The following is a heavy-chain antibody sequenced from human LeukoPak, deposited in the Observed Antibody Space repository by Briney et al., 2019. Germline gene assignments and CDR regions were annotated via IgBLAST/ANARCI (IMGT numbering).Heavy chain of an antibody. CDR3: AKVREGRTDYFNYVDV. CDR2: ISWKSGSI. V-gene: IGHV3-9*01. CDR1: GFTFDDYA. J-gene: IGHJ6*03. Sequence: GGSLRLSCAASGFTFDDYAMHWVRQAPGKGLEWVSGISWKSGSIGYADSVKGRFTISRDNAKNGLYLQMNSLRAEDTALYYCAKVREGRTDYFNYVDVWGKGTTVAVSS. D-gene: IGHD1-14*01.